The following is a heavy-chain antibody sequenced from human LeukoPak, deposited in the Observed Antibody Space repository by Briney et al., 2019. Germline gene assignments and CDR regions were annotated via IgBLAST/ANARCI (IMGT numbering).Heavy chain of an antibody. CDR2: IYSGGST. CDR1: GLTVSTNY. J-gene: IGHJ4*02. D-gene: IGHD1-26*01. V-gene: IGHV3-66*02. CDR3: AREVVGAYYFDY. Sequence: GGSLRLSCAASGLTVSTNYMSWVRQAPGKGLEWVSVIYSGGSTYYADSVKGRFTISIDNSKNTLYLQVNSLRAEDTAVYYCAREVVGAYYFDYWGQGTLVTVSS.